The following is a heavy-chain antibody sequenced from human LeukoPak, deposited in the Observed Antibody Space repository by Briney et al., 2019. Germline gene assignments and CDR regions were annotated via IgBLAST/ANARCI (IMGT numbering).Heavy chain of an antibody. J-gene: IGHJ4*02. CDR1: GYTFTGYY. CDR2: INPISGGT. Sequence: ASVKVSCKASGYTFTGYYMHWVRQAPGQGLEWMGWINPISGGTNYAQKLQGRVTMTTDTSTSTAYMELRSLRSDDTAVYYCARDPHIAYYDILTGYSYAYYFDYWGQGTLVTVSS. D-gene: IGHD3-9*01. V-gene: IGHV1-2*02. CDR3: ARDPHIAYYDILTGYSYAYYFDY.